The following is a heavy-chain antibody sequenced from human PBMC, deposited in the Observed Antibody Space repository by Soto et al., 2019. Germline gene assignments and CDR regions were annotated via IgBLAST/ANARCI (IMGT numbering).Heavy chain of an antibody. Sequence: QITLKESGPTLVKPTQTLTLTCTFSGFSLTTRGVGVGWISQPPGTALECLALIYWDDDKRYSPSLQSRLSITKDTSKNQVVLTMTNVDPVETATYYCAHIPNYYQYDWFDPWGQGTLVSVSS. J-gene: IGHJ5*02. CDR1: GFSLTTRGVG. V-gene: IGHV2-5*02. CDR3: AHIPNYYQYDWFDP. CDR2: IYWDDDK. D-gene: IGHD3-16*01.